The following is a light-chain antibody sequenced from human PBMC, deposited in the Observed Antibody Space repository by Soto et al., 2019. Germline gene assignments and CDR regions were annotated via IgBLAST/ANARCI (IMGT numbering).Light chain of an antibody. V-gene: IGLV2-14*01. CDR3: SSYTGSGTVI. CDR1: SSDVGGYNY. Sequence: QSALTQPASVSGSPGQSITISCTGTSSDVGGYNYVSWYQQHPGKAPKLMIYDVSNRPSGVSDRFSGSKSGNTASLTISGLQAEDEADYYCSSYTGSGTVIFGRGTKLTVL. CDR2: DVS. J-gene: IGLJ2*01.